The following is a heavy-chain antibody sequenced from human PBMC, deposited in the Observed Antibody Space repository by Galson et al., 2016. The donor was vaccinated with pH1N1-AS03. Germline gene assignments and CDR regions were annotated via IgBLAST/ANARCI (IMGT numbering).Heavy chain of an antibody. J-gene: IGHJ4*02. D-gene: IGHD3-3*01. CDR3: ARRRSYYDFWSDYSDY. V-gene: IGHV3-64*01. CDR2: ISSDASGT. Sequence: SLRLSCAASGFTFSDYAMHWVRQAPGKGLEYVSAISSDASGTYYANSVKGRFTISRDNSKNTVYLQMGSLRAEDMAVYYCARRRSYYDFWSDYSDYWGQGTLVTVSS. CDR1: GFTFSDYA.